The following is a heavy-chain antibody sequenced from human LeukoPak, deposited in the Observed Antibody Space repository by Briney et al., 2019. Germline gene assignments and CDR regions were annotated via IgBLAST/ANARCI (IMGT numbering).Heavy chain of an antibody. J-gene: IGHJ4*02. Sequence: ASVKVSFKASGCTFTSYGISWVRQAPGQGLEWMGWISAYNGNTNYAQKLQGRVTMTTDTSTSTAYMELRSLRSDDTAVYYCARVILPSSWTDYWGQGTLVTVSS. CDR3: ARVILPSSWTDY. V-gene: IGHV1-18*01. CDR2: ISAYNGNT. D-gene: IGHD2-21*01. CDR1: GCTFTSYG.